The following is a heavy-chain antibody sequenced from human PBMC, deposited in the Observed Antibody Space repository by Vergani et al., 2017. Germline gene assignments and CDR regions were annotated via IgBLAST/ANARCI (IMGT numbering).Heavy chain of an antibody. Sequence: SVSNAWMNWVRQAPGKGLEWVGRIKSKTDGGTTDYAAPVKGRFTISRDDSKNTLYLQMNSLRAEDTAVYYCAREHYYGSGSYYNWFDPWGQGTLVTVSS. J-gene: IGHJ5*02. CDR3: AREHYYGSGSYYNWFDP. V-gene: IGHV3-15*07. CDR1: SVSNAW. CDR2: IKSKTDGGTT. D-gene: IGHD3-10*01.